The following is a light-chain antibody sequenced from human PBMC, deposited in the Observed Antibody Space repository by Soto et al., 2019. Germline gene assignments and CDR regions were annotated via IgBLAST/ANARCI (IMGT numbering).Light chain of an antibody. Sequence: DIPMTQSPSTLPASVGDRVTITCRASQSINNWLAWFQQKPGEAPKVLIYKTSTLQTGVPSRFSGSGSETEFTLTISCLQPDDFATYYCQQYSSYSLYSFGQGTKVELK. CDR3: QQYSSYSLYS. CDR1: QSINNW. J-gene: IGKJ2*03. V-gene: IGKV1-5*03. CDR2: KTS.